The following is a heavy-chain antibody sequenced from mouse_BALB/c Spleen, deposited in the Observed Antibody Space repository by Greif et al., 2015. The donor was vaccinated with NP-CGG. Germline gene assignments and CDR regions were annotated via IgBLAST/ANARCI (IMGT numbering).Heavy chain of an antibody. CDR1: GFNIKDYY. V-gene: IGHV14-4*02. D-gene: IGHD1-1*01. CDR2: IDPENGDT. J-gene: IGHJ2*01. Sequence: VQLQHSGAELVRSGASVKLSCTASGFNIKDYYMHWVKQRPEQGLEWIGWIDPENGDTEYAPKFQGKATMTADTSSNTAYLQLSSLTSEDTAVYYCNVHYYGSISEDFDYWGQGTTLTVSS. CDR3: NVHYYGSISEDFDY.